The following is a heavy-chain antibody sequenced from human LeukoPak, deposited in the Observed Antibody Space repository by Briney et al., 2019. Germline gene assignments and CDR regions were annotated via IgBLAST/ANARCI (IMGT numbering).Heavy chain of an antibody. CDR1: GYTFTGYY. J-gene: IGHJ3*02. CDR2: INPNSGGT. V-gene: IGHV1-2*02. D-gene: IGHD1-26*01. Sequence: GASVKVSCKASGYTFTGYYMHWVRQAPGQGLEWMGWINPNSGGTNYAQKFQGRVTMTRDTSISTAYMELSRLRSDDTAVYYCARDGSGVGATFGDAFDIWGQGTMVTVSS. CDR3: ARDGSGVGATFGDAFDI.